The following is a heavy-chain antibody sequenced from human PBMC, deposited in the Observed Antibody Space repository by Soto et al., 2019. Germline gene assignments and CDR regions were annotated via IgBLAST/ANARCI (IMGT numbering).Heavy chain of an antibody. CDR3: VMGPGFYKIES. CDR1: GDSVSSNKW. J-gene: IGHJ4*02. V-gene: IGHV4-4*02. D-gene: IGHD1-1*01. Sequence: QLQLQESGPGLVKPSGTLSLTCAVSGDSVSSNKWWGWVRQSPGKGLEWIADMFHSGTTNDSPSLESRVTLSIDKSKTQFSLRLNSVTVAATAVYFCVMGPGFYKIESWGQGTLVTVSS. CDR2: MFHSGTT.